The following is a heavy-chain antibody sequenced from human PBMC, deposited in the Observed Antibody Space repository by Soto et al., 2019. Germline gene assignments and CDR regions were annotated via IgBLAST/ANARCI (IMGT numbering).Heavy chain of an antibody. J-gene: IGHJ6*02. CDR3: ARSQGSSTSLEIYYYYYYGMDV. D-gene: IGHD2-2*01. Sequence: QVQLVQSGAEVKKPGSSVKVSCKASGGTFSSYAISWVRQAPGQGLEWMGGIIPISGTANYAQKFQGKVTITADESTSTPYMELSSLRSEDTAVYYCARSQGSSTSLEIYYYYYYGMDVWDQGTTVTVSS. CDR1: GGTFSSYA. CDR2: IIPISGTA. V-gene: IGHV1-69*01.